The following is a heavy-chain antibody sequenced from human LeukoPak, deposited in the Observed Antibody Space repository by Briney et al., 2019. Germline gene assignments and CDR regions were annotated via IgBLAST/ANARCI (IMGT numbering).Heavy chain of an antibody. CDR2: INHSGST. Sequence: SETLSLTCAVYGGSFSGYYWSWIRQPPGKGLEWIGEINHSGSTNFNPSLKSRVAMSVDTSKNQVSLKLRSVTAADTAVYFCARTLAAAGTRIPYYFDYWGQGTLVTVSS. D-gene: IGHD6-13*01. CDR3: ARTLAAAGTRIPYYFDY. CDR1: GGSFSGYY. V-gene: IGHV4-34*01. J-gene: IGHJ4*02.